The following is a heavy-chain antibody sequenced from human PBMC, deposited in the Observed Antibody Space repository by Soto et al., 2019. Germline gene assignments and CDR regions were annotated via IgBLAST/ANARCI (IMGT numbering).Heavy chain of an antibody. D-gene: IGHD6-19*01. CDR2: ISGSGGST. J-gene: IGHJ4*02. Sequence: GGSLRLSCAASGFTFSSYAMSWVRQAPGKGLEWVSAISGSGGSTYCADSVKGRFTISRDNSKNTLYPQMNSLRAEDTAVYYCATRDSSGWPFDYWGQGTLVTVSS. CDR3: ATRDSSGWPFDY. CDR1: GFTFSSYA. V-gene: IGHV3-23*01.